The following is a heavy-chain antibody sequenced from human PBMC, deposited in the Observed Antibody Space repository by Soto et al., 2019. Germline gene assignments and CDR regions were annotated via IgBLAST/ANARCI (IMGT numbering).Heavy chain of an antibody. CDR3: ARGFIWGYYDSSGSVFFDY. CDR1: GFTFSSYA. V-gene: IGHV3-30-3*01. CDR2: ISYDGSNK. J-gene: IGHJ4*02. D-gene: IGHD3-22*01. Sequence: QVQLVESGGGVVQPGRSLRLSCAASGFTFSSYAMHWGRQAPGKGLEWVAVISYDGSNKYYADSVKGRFTISIDNSKNTLYLPMNSLRAEDTAVYYCARGFIWGYYDSSGSVFFDYWGQGTLVTVSS.